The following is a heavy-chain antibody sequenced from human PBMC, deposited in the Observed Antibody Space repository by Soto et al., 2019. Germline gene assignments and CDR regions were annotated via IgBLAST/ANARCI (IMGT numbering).Heavy chain of an antibody. J-gene: IGHJ4*02. CDR1: GGTFSSYT. CDR2: IIPILGIA. Sequence: ASVKVSCKASGGTFSSYTISWVRQAPGQGLKWMGRIIPILGIANYAQKFQGRVTITADKSTSTAYMELSSLRSEDTAVYYCARSLSVYYDFWRGYLPLDYWGQGTLVTVSS. V-gene: IGHV1-69*02. CDR3: ARSLSVYYDFWRGYLPLDY. D-gene: IGHD3-3*01.